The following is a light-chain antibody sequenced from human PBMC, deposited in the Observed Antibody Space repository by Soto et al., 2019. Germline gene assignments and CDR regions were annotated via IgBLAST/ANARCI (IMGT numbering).Light chain of an antibody. CDR2: GVS. Sequence: QSVLTQPRSVSGSLGQSVTISCTGTSSDVGGYNYVSWFQQLPGKAPKLMIYGVSNRPSGVSNRFSGSKSGNTASLTISGLQAEDEADYYCNSYAGTSYVFGTGTKLTVL. CDR1: SSDVGGYNY. CDR3: NSYAGTSYV. J-gene: IGLJ1*01. V-gene: IGLV2-11*01.